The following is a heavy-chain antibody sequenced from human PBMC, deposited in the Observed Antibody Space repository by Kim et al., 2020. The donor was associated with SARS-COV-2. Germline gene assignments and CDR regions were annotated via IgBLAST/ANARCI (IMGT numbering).Heavy chain of an antibody. CDR3: ARGRIAVAGRHFDY. J-gene: IGHJ4*02. V-gene: IGHV1-3*01. CDR1: GYTFTSYA. Sequence: ASVKVSCKASGYTFTSYAMHWVRQAPGQRLEWMGWINAGNGNTKYSQKFQGRVTITRDTSASTAYMELSSLRSEDTAVYYCARGRIAVAGRHFDYWGQGTLVTVSS. D-gene: IGHD6-19*01. CDR2: INAGNGNT.